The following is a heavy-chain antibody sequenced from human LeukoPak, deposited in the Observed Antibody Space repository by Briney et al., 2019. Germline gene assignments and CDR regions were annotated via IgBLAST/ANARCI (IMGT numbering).Heavy chain of an antibody. V-gene: IGHV4-34*01. CDR1: GGSFSGYY. J-gene: IGHJ4*02. CDR3: ARTVRGVIIKSPPDY. Sequence: SETLFLTCAVYGGSFSGYYWSWIRQPPGKGLEWIGEINHSGSTNYNPSLKSRVTISVDTSKNQFSLKLSSVTAADTAVYYCARTVRGVIIKSPPDYWGQGTLVTVSS. CDR2: INHSGST. D-gene: IGHD3-10*01.